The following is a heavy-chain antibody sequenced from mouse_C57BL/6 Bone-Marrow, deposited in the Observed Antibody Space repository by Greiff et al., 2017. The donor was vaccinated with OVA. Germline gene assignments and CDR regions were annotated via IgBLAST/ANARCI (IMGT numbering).Heavy chain of an antibody. V-gene: IGHV7-1*01. CDR1: GFTFSDFY. CDR3: ARDPYSNYSYYYAMDY. D-gene: IGHD2-5*01. J-gene: IGHJ4*01. CDR2: SRNKANDYTT. Sequence: EVKLVESGGGLVQSGRSLRLSCATSGFTFSDFYMEWVRQAPGKGLEWIAASRNKANDYTTEYSASVKGRFIVSRDTSQSILYLQMNALRAEDTAIYYCARDPYSNYSYYYAMDYWGQGTSVTVSS.